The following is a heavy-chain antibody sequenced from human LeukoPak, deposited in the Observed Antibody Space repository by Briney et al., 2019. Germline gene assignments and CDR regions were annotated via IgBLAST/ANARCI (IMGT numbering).Heavy chain of an antibody. CDR1: GFTFSSYW. Sequence: PGGSLRLSCAASGFTFSSYWMSWVRQAPGKGLEWVSAISGSGGSTYYADSVKGRFTISRDNSKNTLYLQMNSLRAEDTAVYYCAKVSPPADYGEPIDAFDIWGQGTMVTVSS. V-gene: IGHV3-23*01. J-gene: IGHJ3*02. D-gene: IGHD4-17*01. CDR3: AKVSPPADYGEPIDAFDI. CDR2: ISGSGGST.